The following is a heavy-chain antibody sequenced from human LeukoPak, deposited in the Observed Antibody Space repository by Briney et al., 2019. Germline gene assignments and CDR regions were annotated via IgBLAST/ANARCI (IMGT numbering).Heavy chain of an antibody. J-gene: IGHJ4*02. V-gene: IGHV1-69*05. CDR1: GYTFTGYY. CDR3: ARGPRPAVTTIPSPIDY. Sequence: SVKVSCKASGYTFTGYYMHWVRQAPGQGLEWMGRIIPIFGTANYAQKFQGRVTITTDESTSTAYMELSSLRSEDTAVYYCARGPRPAVTTIPSPIDYWGQGTLVTVSS. CDR2: IIPIFGTA. D-gene: IGHD4-17*01.